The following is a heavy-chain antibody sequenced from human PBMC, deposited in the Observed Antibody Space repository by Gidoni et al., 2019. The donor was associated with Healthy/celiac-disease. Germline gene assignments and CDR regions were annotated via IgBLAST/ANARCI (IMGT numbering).Heavy chain of an antibody. V-gene: IGHV4-39*01. D-gene: IGHD3-16*01. CDR2: IYYSGST. J-gene: IGHJ5*02. CDR1: GGSIRSRSYH. CDR3: ARHGGGVEGVHWFDP. Sequence: QLQLQESVPGLVKLSETLSLTCTVSGGSIRSRSYHWGWIRQPPGKGLEWIGSIYYSGSTYYNPSLKSRVTISVDTSKNQFSLKLSSVTAADTAVYYCARHGGGVEGVHWFDPWGQGTLVTVSS.